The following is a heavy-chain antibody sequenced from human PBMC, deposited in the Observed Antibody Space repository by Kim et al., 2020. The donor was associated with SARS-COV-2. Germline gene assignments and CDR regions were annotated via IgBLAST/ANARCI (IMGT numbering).Heavy chain of an antibody. CDR1: GFTFSSYE. J-gene: IGHJ3*02. CDR3: ARPYYYDSSGYYDLLGVFDI. V-gene: IGHV3-48*03. Sequence: GGSLRLSCAASGFTFSSYEMNWVRQAPGKGLEWVSYISSSGSTIYYADSVKGRFTISRDNAKNSLYLQMNSLRAEDTAVYYCARPYYYDSSGYYDLLGVFDIRGQGTMVTVSS. D-gene: IGHD3-22*01. CDR2: ISSSGSTI.